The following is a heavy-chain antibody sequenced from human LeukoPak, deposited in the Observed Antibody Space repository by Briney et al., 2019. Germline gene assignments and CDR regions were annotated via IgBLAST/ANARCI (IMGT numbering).Heavy chain of an antibody. CDR1: GFTFDDYA. V-gene: IGHV3-9*01. CDR2: ISWNSGSI. J-gene: IGHJ4*02. CDR3: AKDSAPYYGGNSFSDY. Sequence: GRSLRLSCAASGFTFDDYAMHWVRQAPGKGLEWVSGISWNSGSIGYADSVKGRFTISRDNAKNSLYLQMNSLRAEDTALYYCAKDSAPYYGGNSFSDYWGQGTLVTVSS. D-gene: IGHD4-23*01.